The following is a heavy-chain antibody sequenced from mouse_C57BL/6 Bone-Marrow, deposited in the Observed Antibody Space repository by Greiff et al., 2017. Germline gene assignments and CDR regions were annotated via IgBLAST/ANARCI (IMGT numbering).Heavy chain of an antibody. Sequence: EVMLVESGGGLVQPGGSLKLSCAASGFTFSDYYMYWVRQTPEKRLEWVTYISNGGGSTYYPDTVKGRFTISRDNAKNTLYLQMSRLKSEDTAMYYCARHRVMVYWGQGTSVTVSS. J-gene: IGHJ4*01. D-gene: IGHD3-3*01. CDR1: GFTFSDYY. CDR2: ISNGGGST. V-gene: IGHV5-12*01. CDR3: ARHRVMVY.